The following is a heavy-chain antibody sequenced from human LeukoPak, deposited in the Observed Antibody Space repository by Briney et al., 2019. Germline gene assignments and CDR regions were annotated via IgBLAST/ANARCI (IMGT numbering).Heavy chain of an antibody. CDR3: ARPYHYDSGSRGTAFDI. CDR1: GGSISSSSYY. CDR2: IYDSRTT. J-gene: IGHJ3*02. D-gene: IGHD3-10*01. V-gene: IGHV4-39*01. Sequence: PSETLSLTCTVSGGSISSSSYYWGWIRQPPGKGLEWIASIYDSRTTYYNPSLKSRLTISVDTSKNQFSLKLTSVTAADTAIYYCARPYHYDSGSRGTAFDIWGQGTMVTVSS.